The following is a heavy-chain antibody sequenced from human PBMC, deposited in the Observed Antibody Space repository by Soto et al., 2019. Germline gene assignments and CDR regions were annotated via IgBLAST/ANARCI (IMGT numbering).Heavy chain of an antibody. CDR2: IIPILGIA. D-gene: IGHD2-15*01. CDR1: GGTFSSYT. J-gene: IGHJ4*02. Sequence: QVQLVQSGAEVKKPGSSVKVSCKASGGTFSSYTISWVRQAPGQGLEWMGRIIPILGIANYAQKFQGRVTITADKSTSTAYMELSSLRSEDTAVYYCAEAPYCSGGSCDTWGFDYWGQGTLVIVSS. V-gene: IGHV1-69*02. CDR3: AEAPYCSGGSCDTWGFDY.